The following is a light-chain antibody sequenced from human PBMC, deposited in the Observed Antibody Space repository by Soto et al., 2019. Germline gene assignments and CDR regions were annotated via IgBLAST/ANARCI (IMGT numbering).Light chain of an antibody. Sequence: EVVMTQSPATLSVSPGERATLSCRASQSVSSLLAWYQQKPGQAPRLLIYGASSRATGIPDRFSGSGSGTDFTLTISRLEPEDFAVYYCQQYVRSPWTFGQGTKVDIK. J-gene: IGKJ1*01. CDR2: GAS. CDR1: QSVSSL. CDR3: QQYVRSPWT. V-gene: IGKV3-20*01.